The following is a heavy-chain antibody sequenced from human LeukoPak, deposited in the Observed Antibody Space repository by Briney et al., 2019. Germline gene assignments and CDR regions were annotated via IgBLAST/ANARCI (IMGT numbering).Heavy chain of an antibody. CDR1: GFTFTNHA. V-gene: IGHV3-23*01. J-gene: IGHJ4*02. CDR3: ARTPNRDGYSHIDF. Sequence: GGSLRLSCAASGFTFTNHAMAWVRLAPGKGPEWVSTLSDSGASTYYADSVKGRFTISRDNSRNTMYLQMDSLRADDTGVYFCARTPNRDGYSHIDFWGQGALVTVSS. CDR2: LSDSGAST. D-gene: IGHD5-24*01.